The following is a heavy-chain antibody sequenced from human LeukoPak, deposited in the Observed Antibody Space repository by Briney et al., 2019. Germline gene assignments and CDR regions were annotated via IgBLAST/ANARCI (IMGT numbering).Heavy chain of an antibody. J-gene: IGHJ3*02. CDR2: IYYSGST. D-gene: IGHD4-17*01. Sequence: PSETLSLTCAVYGGSFSGYYWSWIRQPPGKGLEWIGSIYYSGSTYYNPSLKSRVTISVDTSKNQFSLKLSSVTAADTAVYYCARVPTVRNDAFDIWGQGTMVTVSS. CDR3: ARVPTVRNDAFDI. V-gene: IGHV4-34*01. CDR1: GGSFSGYY.